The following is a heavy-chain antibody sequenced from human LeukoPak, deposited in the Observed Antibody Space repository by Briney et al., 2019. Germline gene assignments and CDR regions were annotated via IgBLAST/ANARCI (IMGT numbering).Heavy chain of an antibody. CDR1: GFTFSSYG. J-gene: IGHJ4*02. D-gene: IGHD1-1*01. CDR3: ARDLGVEGRYYYFDY. CDR2: ISYDGSNK. Sequence: GRSLRLSCAASGFTFSSYGMHWVRQAPGKGLEWVAVISYDGSNKYYADSVKGRFTISRDNSKNTLYLQMNSLRAEDTAVYYCARDLGVEGRYYYFDYWGQGTLVTVSS. V-gene: IGHV3-30*03.